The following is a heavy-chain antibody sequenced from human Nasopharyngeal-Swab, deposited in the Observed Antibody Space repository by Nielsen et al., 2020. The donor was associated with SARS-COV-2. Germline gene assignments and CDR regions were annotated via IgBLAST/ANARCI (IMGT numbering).Heavy chain of an antibody. V-gene: IGHV3-13*05. CDR2: IGTAGDP. J-gene: IGHJ3*02. D-gene: IGHD6-19*01. Sequence: GKSLKISCAASGFTFSSYDMHWVRQATGKGLEWVSAIGTAGDPYYPGSVKGRFTISRENAKNSLYLQMNSLRAGDTAVYYCARASGSDAFDIWGQGTMVTVSS. CDR3: ARASGSDAFDI. CDR1: GFTFSSYD.